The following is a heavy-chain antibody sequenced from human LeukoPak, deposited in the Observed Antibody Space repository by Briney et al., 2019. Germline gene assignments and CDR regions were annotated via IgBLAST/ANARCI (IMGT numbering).Heavy chain of an antibody. CDR2: IKQDGSEK. Sequence: PGGSLRLSCAASGFTFSVYWMTWVRQAPGKGLEWVANIKQDGSEKYYVDSVKGRFTISRDNAKNSLYLQMSSLRAEDTAVYYCARDPQYCAGDCHYGRFDYWGQGTLVTVSS. D-gene: IGHD2-21*02. CDR3: ARDPQYCAGDCHYGRFDY. V-gene: IGHV3-7*01. CDR1: GFTFSVYW. J-gene: IGHJ4*02.